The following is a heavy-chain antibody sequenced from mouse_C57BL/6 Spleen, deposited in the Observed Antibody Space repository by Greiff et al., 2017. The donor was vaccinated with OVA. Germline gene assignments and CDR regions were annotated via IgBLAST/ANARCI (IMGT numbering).Heavy chain of an antibody. Sequence: QVHVKQPGAELVRPGSSVKLSCKASGYTFTSYWMHWVKQRPIQGLEWIGNIDPSDSETHYNQKFKDKATLTVDKSSSTAYMQLSSLTSEDSAVYYCARRRIDYSYFDYWGQGTTLTVSS. J-gene: IGHJ2*01. CDR3: ARRRIDYSYFDY. D-gene: IGHD2-4*01. V-gene: IGHV1-52*01. CDR1: GYTFTSYW. CDR2: IDPSDSET.